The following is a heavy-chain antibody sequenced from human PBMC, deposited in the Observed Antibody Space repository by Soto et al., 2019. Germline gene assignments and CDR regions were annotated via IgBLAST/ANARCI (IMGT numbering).Heavy chain of an antibody. J-gene: IGHJ5*02. CDR1: GFRFSDYP. Sequence: GGSLRLSCVGSGFRFSDYPLNWVRQAPGQGLEWVANINRRGTSTNYVDSVRGRFTISRDNAKNSLYLQMNNLRAEDTAVYYCARGVYDSGGYSYPWGPGPLVTVSS. V-gene: IGHV3-7*01. CDR3: ARGVYDSGGYSYP. D-gene: IGHD3-22*01. CDR2: INRRGTST.